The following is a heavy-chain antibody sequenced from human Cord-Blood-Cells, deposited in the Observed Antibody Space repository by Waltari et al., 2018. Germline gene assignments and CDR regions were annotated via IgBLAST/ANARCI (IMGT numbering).Heavy chain of an antibody. V-gene: IGHV3-30*18. Sequence: QVQLVESGVGGVQPGRSLRLSCAASGFTFSSYGMHCVRHAPGKGLEWVAVISYDGSNKYYADSVKGRFTISRDNSKNTLYLQMNSLRAEDTAVYYCAKDFRDFWSGYLDYWGQGTLVTVSS. CDR2: ISYDGSNK. D-gene: IGHD3-3*01. CDR3: AKDFRDFWSGYLDY. CDR1: GFTFSSYG. J-gene: IGHJ4*02.